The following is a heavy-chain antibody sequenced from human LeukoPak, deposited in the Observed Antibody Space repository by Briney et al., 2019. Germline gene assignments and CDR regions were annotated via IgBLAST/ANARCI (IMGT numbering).Heavy chain of an antibody. CDR3: ARYRGHYVSLPSPFDY. Sequence: GESLKISCKGSGYRFTDYWIGWVRQVPGKGLEWMGIISPDDSDTRDSLSYSPSFQGQVTISTDESISTAYLQWSSLKASDTAMYYCARYRGHYVSLPSPFDYWGQGTLVTVSS. V-gene: IGHV5-51*01. J-gene: IGHJ4*02. D-gene: IGHD4-17*01. CDR2: ISPDDSDT. CDR1: GYRFTDYW.